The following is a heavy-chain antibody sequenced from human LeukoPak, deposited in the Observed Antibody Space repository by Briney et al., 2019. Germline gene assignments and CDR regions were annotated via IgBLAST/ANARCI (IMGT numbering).Heavy chain of an antibody. D-gene: IGHD6-25*01. CDR1: GFTFSSYA. Sequence: GGSLRLSCAASGFTFSSYAVSWVRQAPGKGLEWVSAISGSGGSTYYADSVKGRFTISRDNSKNTLYLQMNSLRAEDTAVYYCAKKYSSDLNFDYWGQGTLVTVSS. J-gene: IGHJ4*02. CDR2: ISGSGGST. CDR3: AKKYSSDLNFDY. V-gene: IGHV3-23*01.